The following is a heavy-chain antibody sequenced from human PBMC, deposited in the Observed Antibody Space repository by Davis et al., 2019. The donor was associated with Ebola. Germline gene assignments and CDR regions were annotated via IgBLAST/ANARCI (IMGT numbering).Heavy chain of an antibody. Sequence: GGSLRLSCTTSGFEFDNFWMHWVRQAPGKGLEWVAVIWYDGSNKYYADSVKGRFTISRDNSKNTLYLQMNSLRAEDTAVYYCARDGYYDYIWGSYRPAEYFQHWGQGTLVTVSS. D-gene: IGHD3-16*02. CDR3: ARDGYYDYIWGSYRPAEYFQH. CDR1: GFEFDNFW. J-gene: IGHJ1*01. CDR2: IWYDGSNK. V-gene: IGHV3-33*08.